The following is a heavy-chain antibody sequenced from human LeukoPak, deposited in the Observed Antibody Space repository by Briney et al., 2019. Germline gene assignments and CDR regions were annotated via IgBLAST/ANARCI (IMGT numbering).Heavy chain of an antibody. CDR3: AKDEVSYYYYGMDV. D-gene: IGHD6-6*01. CDR1: GFTFSSYG. V-gene: IGHV3-30*18. CDR2: ISYDGSNK. J-gene: IGHJ6*02. Sequence: GGSLRLSCAASGFTFSSYGMHWVRQAPGKGLEWVAVISYDGSNKYYADSVKGRFTISRDNSKNTLYLQMNSLRAEDTAEYYCAKDEVSYYYYGMDVWGQGTTVTVSS.